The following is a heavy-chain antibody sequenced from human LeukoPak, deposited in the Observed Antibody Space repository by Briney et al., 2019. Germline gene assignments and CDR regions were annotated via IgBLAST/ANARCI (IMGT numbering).Heavy chain of an antibody. CDR3: AKAAQVGGSLYYFDY. CDR2: IWYGGSNK. CDR1: GFTFSSYG. Sequence: PGGSLRLSCAASGFTFSSYGMHWVRQAPGKGLEWVAVIWYGGSNKYYADSVKGRFTISRDNSKNTLYLQMNSLRAEDTAVYYCAKAAQVGGSLYYFDYWGQGTLVTVSS. D-gene: IGHD3-16*01. J-gene: IGHJ4*02. V-gene: IGHV3-30*02.